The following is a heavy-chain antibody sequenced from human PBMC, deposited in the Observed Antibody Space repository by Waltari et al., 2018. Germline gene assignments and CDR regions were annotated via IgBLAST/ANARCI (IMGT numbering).Heavy chain of an antibody. D-gene: IGHD2-2*01. J-gene: IGHJ3*02. CDR3: ATGIGVVPAANRGYAFDI. CDR2: SNPNSGGT. Sequence: QVQLVQSGAEVKKPGASVKVSCKASGYTFTGYYMHWVRQAPGQGLQWMGWSNPNSGGTSDEQNFQGRVTMTRDTSISTAYMELSRLRADDTALYYCATGIGVVPAANRGYAFDIWGQGTMVTVSS. V-gene: IGHV1-2*02. CDR1: GYTFTGYY.